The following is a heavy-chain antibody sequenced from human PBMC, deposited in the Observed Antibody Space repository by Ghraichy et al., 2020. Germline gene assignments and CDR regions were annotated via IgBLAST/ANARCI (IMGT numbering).Heavy chain of an antibody. V-gene: IGHV1-69*04. D-gene: IGHD2-15*01. Sequence: SVKVSCKASGGTFSSYAISWVRQAPGQGLEWMGRIIPILGIANYAQKFQGRVTITADKSTSTAYMELSSLRSEDTAVYYCARVGGPGYCSGGSCYSDVGGMDVWGQGTTVTVSS. CDR2: IIPILGIA. CDR1: GGTFSSYA. J-gene: IGHJ6*02. CDR3: ARVGGPGYCSGGSCYSDVGGMDV.